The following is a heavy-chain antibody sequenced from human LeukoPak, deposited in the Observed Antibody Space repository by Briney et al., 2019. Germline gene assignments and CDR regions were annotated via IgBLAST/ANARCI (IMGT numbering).Heavy chain of an antibody. CDR3: ARAPFDSSGYYYDFYYYYMDV. J-gene: IGHJ6*03. V-gene: IGHV3-53*01. Sequence: GGSLRLSCAASGFTVSSNYMSWVRQAPGKGLEWVSVIYSGGSTYYADSVKGRFTISRDNSKNTLYLQMNSLRAEDTAVYYCARAPFDSSGYYYDFYYYYMDVWGKGTTATVSS. D-gene: IGHD3-22*01. CDR2: IYSGGST. CDR1: GFTVSSNY.